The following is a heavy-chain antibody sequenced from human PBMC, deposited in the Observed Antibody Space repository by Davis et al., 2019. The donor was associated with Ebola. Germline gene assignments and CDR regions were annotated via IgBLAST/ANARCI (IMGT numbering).Heavy chain of an antibody. D-gene: IGHD2-8*01. CDR3: ARFQWGVNHFDY. J-gene: IGHJ4*02. CDR2: ISDFARTT. V-gene: IGHV1-18*01. CDR1: GYTFTSYA. Sequence: AASVKVSCKASGYTFTSYAISWVRQAPGQGLEWMGWISDFARTTNYAHKFQGRVAMTTDTSTSTAYMELRSLRSDDTAVYYCARFQWGVNHFDYWGQGTLVTVSS.